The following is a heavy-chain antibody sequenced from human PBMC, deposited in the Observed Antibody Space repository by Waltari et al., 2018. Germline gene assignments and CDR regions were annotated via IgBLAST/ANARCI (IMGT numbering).Heavy chain of an antibody. Sequence: QVQLQQSGPGLVKPSQTLTLICTVSGGSMTSEYSYWSWIRQHPGKGREWIGFIANSGTPYYNPSLKSVVDMSIDTSKNQFSLKVNSGTAADTAVYYCAKGGGGTRDGMDVWGQGTTVTVSS. CDR3: AKGGGGTRDGMDV. CDR2: IANSGTP. D-gene: IGHD2-2*01. CDR1: GGSMTSEYSY. J-gene: IGHJ6*02. V-gene: IGHV4-31*01.